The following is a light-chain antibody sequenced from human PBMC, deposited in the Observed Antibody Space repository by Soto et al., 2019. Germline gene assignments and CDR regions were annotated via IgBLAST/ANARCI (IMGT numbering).Light chain of an antibody. V-gene: IGLV3-1*01. J-gene: IGLJ2*01. CDR3: QAWDRSTVV. Sequence: SYELTQPPSVSVSPGQTASITCSGDKLGTKYACWYQQKPGQSPVLVIYQDTKRPSGIPERFAGYNSGNTATLTISGTQAMDEADYYCQAWDRSTVVFGGGTKLTVL. CDR1: KLGTKY. CDR2: QDT.